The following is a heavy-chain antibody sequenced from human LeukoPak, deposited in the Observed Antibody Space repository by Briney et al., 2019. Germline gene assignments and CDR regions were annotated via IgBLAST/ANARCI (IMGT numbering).Heavy chain of an antibody. CDR3: ARVHSSGYYSRGVFDY. CDR2: INPNSGGT. D-gene: IGHD3-22*01. V-gene: IGHV1-2*02. Sequence: ASVKVSCKASGYTFTSYGISWVRQAPGQGLEWMGWINPNSGGTNYAQKFQGRVTMTRDTSISTAYMELSRLRSDDTAVYYCARVHSSGYYSRGVFDYWGQGTLVTVSS. CDR1: GYTFTSYG. J-gene: IGHJ4*02.